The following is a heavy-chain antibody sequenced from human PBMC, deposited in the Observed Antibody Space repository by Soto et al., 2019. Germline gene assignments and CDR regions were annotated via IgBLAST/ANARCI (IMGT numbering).Heavy chain of an antibody. CDR2: MNPNSGNT. J-gene: IGHJ6*02. CDR3: ARSFRIAAAVDYYYYGMDV. CDR1: GYTFTSYD. V-gene: IGHV1-8*01. Sequence: QVQLVQSGAEVKKPGASVKVSCKASGYTFTSYDINWVRQATGQGLEWMGWMNPNSGNTGYAQKFQGRVTMTRNTSTSTAYMELSSLRSEDTAVYYCARSFRIAAAVDYYYYGMDVWGQGTTVTVSS. D-gene: IGHD6-13*01.